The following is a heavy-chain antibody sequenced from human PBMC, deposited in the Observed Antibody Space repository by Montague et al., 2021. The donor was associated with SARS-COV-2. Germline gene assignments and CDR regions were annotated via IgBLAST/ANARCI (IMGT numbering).Heavy chain of an antibody. J-gene: IGHJ4*02. D-gene: IGHD3-3*01. V-gene: IGHV4-59*01. CDR3: ARSWSGYVDK. CDR2: IYYTGDA. Sequence: SETLSLTCSFSGGSIRSYYWSWIRLPPGKPREWLGYIYYTGDATHNPSLKSRVTISVDTSRSQFSLRLTAVTAADTAVYFCARSWSGYVDKWSQGTLVTVSS. CDR1: GGSIRSYY.